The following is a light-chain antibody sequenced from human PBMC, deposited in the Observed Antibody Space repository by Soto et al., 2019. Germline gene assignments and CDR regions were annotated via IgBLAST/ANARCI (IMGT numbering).Light chain of an antibody. CDR1: QSVLYSSNNKNY. CDR3: QQYYSTPYT. V-gene: IGKV4-1*01. J-gene: IGKJ2*01. Sequence: DIVMTQSPDSLAVSLGERATINCKSSQSVLYSSNNKNYLAWYQQKPGQPPKLLIYWASTRESGVPDRFSGSRSGTDFTLTISSLKAEEVAVYYCQQYYSTPYTFGQGTKLEIK. CDR2: WAS.